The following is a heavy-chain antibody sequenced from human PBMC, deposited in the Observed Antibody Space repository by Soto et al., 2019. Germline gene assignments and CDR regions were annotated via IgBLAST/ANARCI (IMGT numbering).Heavy chain of an antibody. CDR1: GADLNTYS. CDR3: ARDREAGYNLYYGMAV. D-gene: IGHD5-12*01. Sequence: PSATLSLTCSVSGADLNTYSWTWIRQPAGKGLEWSGRIYTSASINYNPSLKGRVTLSVHTATNQVSLRLASVTAADTAIYYCARDREAGYNLYYGMAVWGQGTTVNVSS. CDR2: IYTSASI. V-gene: IGHV4-4*07. J-gene: IGHJ6*02.